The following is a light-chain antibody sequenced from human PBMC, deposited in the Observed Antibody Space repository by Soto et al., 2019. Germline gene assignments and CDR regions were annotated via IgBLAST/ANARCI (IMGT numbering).Light chain of an antibody. CDR1: QSVSSY. CDR3: QQRSNWPLT. CDR2: DAS. Sequence: EIVLTQSPATLSLSPRERATLSCRASQSVSSYLAWYQQKPGQAPRLLIYDASNMATGIPARFSGSGSGTDFTLTISSLEPEDFAVYYCQQRSNWPLTFGGATKVDIK. J-gene: IGKJ4*01. V-gene: IGKV3-11*01.